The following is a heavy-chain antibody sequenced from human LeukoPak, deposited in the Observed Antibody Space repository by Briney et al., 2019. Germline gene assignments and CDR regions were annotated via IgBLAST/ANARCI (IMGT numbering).Heavy chain of an antibody. CDR2: INHSGST. J-gene: IGHJ4*02. CDR3: ASLTTVTTFGY. D-gene: IGHD4-17*01. V-gene: IGHV4-34*01. Sequence: SGTLSLTCAVYGGSFSGYYWSWIRQPPGKGLEWIGEINHSGSTNYNPSLKSRVTISVDTSKNQFSLKLSSVTAADTAVYYCASLTTVTTFGYWGQGTLVTVSS. CDR1: GGSFSGYY.